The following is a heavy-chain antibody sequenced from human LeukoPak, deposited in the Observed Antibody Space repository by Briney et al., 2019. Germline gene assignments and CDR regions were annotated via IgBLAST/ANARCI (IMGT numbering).Heavy chain of an antibody. V-gene: IGHV3-49*03. CDR3: TRDSAAAAIFDY. CDR1: GFTFGDYA. Sequence: GGSLRLSCTASGFTFGDYAMSWFRQARGKGLEGGGFIRSKAYGGTTEYAASVKGRFTISRDDSKSIAYLQMNSLKTEDTAVYYCTRDSAAAAIFDYWGQGTLVTVSS. D-gene: IGHD6-13*01. CDR2: IRSKAYGGTT. J-gene: IGHJ4*02.